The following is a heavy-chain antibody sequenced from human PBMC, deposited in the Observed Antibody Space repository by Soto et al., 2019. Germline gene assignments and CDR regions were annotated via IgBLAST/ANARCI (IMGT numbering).Heavy chain of an antibody. D-gene: IGHD6-19*01. J-gene: IGHJ6*02. V-gene: IGHV3-23*01. CDR2: ISGSGGST. CDR1: GFTFSSYA. Sequence: LRLSCAASGFTFSSYAKSWVRQAPGKGLEWVSAISGSGGSTYYADSVKGRFTISRDNSKNTLYLQMNSLRAEDTAVYYCAKGRAVAGRGYYGMDVWGQGTTVTVSS. CDR3: AKGRAVAGRGYYGMDV.